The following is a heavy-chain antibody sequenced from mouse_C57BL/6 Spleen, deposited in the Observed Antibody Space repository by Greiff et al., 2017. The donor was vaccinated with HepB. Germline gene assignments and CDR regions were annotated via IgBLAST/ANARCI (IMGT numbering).Heavy chain of an antibody. CDR1: GYAFSSSW. Sequence: QVQLQQSGPELVKPGASVKISCKASGYAFSSSWMNWVKQRPGKGLEWIGRIYPGDGDTNYNGKFKGKATLTADKSYSTAYMQLSSLTSEDSAVYFCARSLFQRPFYYAMDYWGQGTSVTVSS. CDR2: IYPGDGDT. V-gene: IGHV1-82*01. CDR3: ARSLFQRPFYYAMDY. J-gene: IGHJ4*01.